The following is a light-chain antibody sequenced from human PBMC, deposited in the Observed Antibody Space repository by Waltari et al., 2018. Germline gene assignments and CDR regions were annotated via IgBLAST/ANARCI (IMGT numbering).Light chain of an antibody. CDR2: GVF. Sequence: SALTQPASVSGSPGQSITISCSGTSSDLGRYNLVSWYQQHPGKAPKLLIFGVFKRPSGVSNLFDGSKSGDTVSLTVSGLQADDEAEYFCSSYAGNSVVFGGGTKLTGL. CDR1: SSDLGRYNL. J-gene: IGLJ3*02. V-gene: IGLV2-23*02. CDR3: SSYAGNSVV.